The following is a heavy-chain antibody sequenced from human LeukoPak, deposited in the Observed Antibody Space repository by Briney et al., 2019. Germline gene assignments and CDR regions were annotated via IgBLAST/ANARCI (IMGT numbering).Heavy chain of an antibody. V-gene: IGHV3-23*01. CDR3: AKDSPYYYDSSGYDDAFDI. Sequence: GGSLRLSCAASGFTFSTYAMSWVRQAPGKGLEWVSANSGSGGSTYYADSVKGRFTISRDNSKNTLYLQMNSLRAEDTAVYYCAKDSPYYYDSSGYDDAFDIWGQGTMVTVSS. CDR2: NSGSGGST. J-gene: IGHJ3*02. D-gene: IGHD3-22*01. CDR1: GFTFSTYA.